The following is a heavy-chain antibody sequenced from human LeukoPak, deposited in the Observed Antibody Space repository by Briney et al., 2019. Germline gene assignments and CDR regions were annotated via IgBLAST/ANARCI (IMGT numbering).Heavy chain of an antibody. Sequence: PGGSLRLSCAASGFTFDDYGMTWVRQVPGKGLVWVSFINPDGSTTNYADSVKGRFTISRDNAKNALYLQMNSLRAEDTAVYYCAKDLHYGSADYWGQGTLVTVSS. D-gene: IGHD3-10*01. V-gene: IGHV3-74*01. CDR1: GFTFDDYG. CDR3: AKDLHYGSADY. CDR2: INPDGSTT. J-gene: IGHJ4*02.